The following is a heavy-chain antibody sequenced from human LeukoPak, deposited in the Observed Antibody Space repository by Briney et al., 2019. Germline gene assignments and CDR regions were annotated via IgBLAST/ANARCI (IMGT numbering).Heavy chain of an antibody. CDR3: ARDNAVVTPGDY. Sequence: GGSLRLSCAASGFTFSSYSMNWVRQAPGKGLEWVSSISSSSSYIYYADSVKGRFTISRDKAKNSLYLQMNSLRAEDTAVYYCARDNAVVTPGDYWGQGTLVTVSS. J-gene: IGHJ4*02. CDR2: ISSSSSYI. V-gene: IGHV3-21*01. D-gene: IGHD4-23*01. CDR1: GFTFSSYS.